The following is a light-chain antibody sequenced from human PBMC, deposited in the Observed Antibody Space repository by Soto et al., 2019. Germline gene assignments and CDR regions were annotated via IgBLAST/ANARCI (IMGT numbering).Light chain of an antibody. CDR1: SSDVGDYNY. V-gene: IGLV2-14*01. Sequence: QSALTQPAAVSGSPGQSITISCTGSSSDVGDYNYVSWYQQHPDSAPQLMIYEVNNRPSGVSNRFSGSKSGNTASLTISGLQAEDEADYYCGSYTSSGTLVFGTGTKVTVL. J-gene: IGLJ1*01. CDR2: EVN. CDR3: GSYTSSGTLV.